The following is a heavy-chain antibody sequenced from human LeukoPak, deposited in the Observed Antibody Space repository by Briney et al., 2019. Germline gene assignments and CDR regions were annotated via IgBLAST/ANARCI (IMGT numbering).Heavy chain of an antibody. D-gene: IGHD3-16*01. V-gene: IGHV3-73*01. CDR1: GFTFSDSA. CDR2: IRGKGFSDPP. CDR3: TVPQSGGNWFDP. Sequence: GGSLRLSCAASGFTFSDSAIHWVRQASGKGLEWVGRIRGKGFSDPPAYAASVKDRFTISRDDSESTAYLQMNILKAEDTAVYYCTVPQSGGNWFDPWGPGTQVTVSS. J-gene: IGHJ5*02.